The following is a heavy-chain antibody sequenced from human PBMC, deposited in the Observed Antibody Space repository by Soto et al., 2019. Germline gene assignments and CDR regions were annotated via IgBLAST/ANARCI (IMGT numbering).Heavy chain of an antibody. V-gene: IGHV3-30-3*01. J-gene: IGHJ6*02. D-gene: IGHD2-15*01. CDR2: ISYDGNNK. Sequence: QVQLVESGGGVVQPGRSLRLSCAASGFTFSSYAMYWVRQAPGKGLEWVAVISYDGNNKYYADSVKGRFTISRDNSKKTVYLQMNSLSAEDTAVYYCARAGCDGGSCYTLVGLRYGMDVWGQGTTVTVSS. CDR3: ARAGCDGGSCYTLVGLRYGMDV. CDR1: GFTFSSYA.